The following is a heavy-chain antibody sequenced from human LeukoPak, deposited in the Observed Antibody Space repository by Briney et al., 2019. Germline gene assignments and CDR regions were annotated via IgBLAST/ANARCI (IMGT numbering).Heavy chain of an antibody. V-gene: IGHV1-2*02. D-gene: IGHD3-22*01. CDR2: INPIIGTT. J-gene: IGHJ3*01. Sequence: ASVKVSCEASGYTFTDHTIHWVRQAPGRGLEWMGWINPIIGTTNYAKRFEGRLTVTRDTSINTVFMELSSLNPDDTAVFYCARRYDSRGPVTFDFWGQGTLVTVSS. CDR1: GYTFTDHT. CDR3: ARRYDSRGPVTFDF.